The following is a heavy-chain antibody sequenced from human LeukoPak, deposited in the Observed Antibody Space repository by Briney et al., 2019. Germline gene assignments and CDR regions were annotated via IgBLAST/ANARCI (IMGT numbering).Heavy chain of an antibody. J-gene: IGHJ6*03. V-gene: IGHV4-59*12. CDR2: IYYSGST. D-gene: IGHD3-9*01. CDR3: ASGLTANYYYYYMDV. Sequence: SETLSLTCAVYGGSFSGYYWSWLRQPPGKGLEWIGYIYYSGSTYYNPSLKSRVTISVDTSKNQFSLKLSSVTAADTAVYYCASGLTANYYYYYMDVRGKGTTVTVSS. CDR1: GGSFSGYY.